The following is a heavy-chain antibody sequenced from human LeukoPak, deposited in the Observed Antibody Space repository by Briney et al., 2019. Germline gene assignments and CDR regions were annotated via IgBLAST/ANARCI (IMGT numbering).Heavy chain of an antibody. CDR3: AKGYCSSTNCYPPGFDY. D-gene: IGHD2-2*01. V-gene: IGHV3-23*01. CDR2: ISGSGGTA. Sequence: PGGSLRLSCAASGFTFSSYAMSWVRQAPGKGLEWVSTISGSGGTAYYADSVKGRFTISRDNSKNTLYLQVNSLRAGDTAVYYCAKGYCSSTNCYPPGFDYWGQGTLVTVSS. CDR1: GFTFSSYA. J-gene: IGHJ4*02.